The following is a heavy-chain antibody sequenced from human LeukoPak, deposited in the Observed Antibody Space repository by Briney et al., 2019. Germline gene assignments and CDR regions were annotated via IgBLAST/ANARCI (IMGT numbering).Heavy chain of an antibody. Sequence: PGGSLRLSCAASGFTFSSYWMHWVRQAPGKGLVWVSRINSDGSSTSYADSVKGRFTISGDNAKNTLYLQMNSLRAEDTAVYYCARDLGGYSSGWTIDYWGQGTLVTVSS. D-gene: IGHD6-19*01. J-gene: IGHJ4*02. CDR2: INSDGSST. V-gene: IGHV3-74*01. CDR1: GFTFSSYW. CDR3: ARDLGGYSSGWTIDY.